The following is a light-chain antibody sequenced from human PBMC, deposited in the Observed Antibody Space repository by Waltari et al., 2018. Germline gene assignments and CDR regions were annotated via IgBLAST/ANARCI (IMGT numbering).Light chain of an antibody. Sequence: EIVMTQSPATLSVSPGEGATLSCRASQSISNNLAWYQQKPGQAPRLLIYGASTRATGVPDRFSGRGSGTEFTLTISSLQSEDFALYYCQHYNNWPPWTFCQGTKVEIK. CDR3: QHYNNWPPWT. J-gene: IGKJ1*01. CDR2: GAS. CDR1: QSISNN. V-gene: IGKV3-15*01.